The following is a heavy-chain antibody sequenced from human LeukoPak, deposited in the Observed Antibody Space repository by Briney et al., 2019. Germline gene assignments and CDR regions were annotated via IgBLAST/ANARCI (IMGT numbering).Heavy chain of an antibody. CDR1: GFTFSNYD. J-gene: IGHJ6*03. CDR3: ARDRGRYYMDV. CDR2: IGTAGDI. V-gene: IGHV3-13*01. Sequence: GGSLRLSFAASGFTFSNYDMPWVRQATGTGLEWVSGIGTAGDIYYPGSVKGRFTISRENTKNSLYLQMNSLRAGDTAVYYCARDRGRYYMDVWGKGTTVTISS. D-gene: IGHD6-25*01.